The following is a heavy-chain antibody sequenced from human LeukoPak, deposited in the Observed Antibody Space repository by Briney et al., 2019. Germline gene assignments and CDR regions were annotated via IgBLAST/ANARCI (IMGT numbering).Heavy chain of an antibody. CDR3: TKSDIFDI. J-gene: IGHJ3*02. CDR2: IKSDGSST. D-gene: IGHD2-15*01. V-gene: IGHV3-74*01. Sequence: GGSLRLSCAASGFTFSSYGMSWVRQAPGKGLMWVSRIKSDGSSTSYADSVKGRFTISRDNAKNTLFLQMNSLRAEDTAVYYCTKSDIFDIWGQGTMVTVSS. CDR1: GFTFSSYG.